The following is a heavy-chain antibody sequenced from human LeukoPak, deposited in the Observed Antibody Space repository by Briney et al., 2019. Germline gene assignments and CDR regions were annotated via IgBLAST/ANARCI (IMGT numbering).Heavy chain of an antibody. D-gene: IGHD2-2*01. CDR1: GGSFSGYY. CDR2: INHSGST. Sequence: SETLSLTCAVYGGSFSGYYWSWIRQPPGEGLEWIGEINHSGSTNYNPSLKSRVTISVDTSKNQFSLKLSSVTAADTAVYYCARLPQYRDAFDIWGQGTMVTVSS. CDR3: ARLPQYRDAFDI. J-gene: IGHJ3*02. V-gene: IGHV4-34*01.